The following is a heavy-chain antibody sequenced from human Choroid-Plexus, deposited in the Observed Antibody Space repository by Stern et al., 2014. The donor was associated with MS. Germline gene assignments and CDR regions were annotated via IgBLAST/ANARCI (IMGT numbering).Heavy chain of an antibody. V-gene: IGHV3-30*04. CDR3: AKDRQYLTYFFDH. D-gene: IGHD2/OR15-2a*01. Sequence: VQLVESGGGVANSGGPLRLSCVPSVFPLGCCPIPWVPRAPRRGVEGVAGVSYDGSNKYYADSVKGRFTISRDNSQNTLYMQMSSLRPEDTAVYYCAKDRQYLTYFFDHWGQGSLVTVSS. J-gene: IGHJ5*02. CDR1: VFPLGCCP. CDR2: VSYDGSNK.